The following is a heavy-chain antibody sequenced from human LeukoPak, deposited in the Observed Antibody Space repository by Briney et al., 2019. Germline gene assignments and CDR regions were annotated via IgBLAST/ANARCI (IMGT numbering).Heavy chain of an antibody. Sequence: GGSLRLSCAASGFTFSSYWMSWVRQAPGKGLEWVANIKQDGSGKYYVDSVKGRFTISRDNAKNSLYLQMNSLRAEDTAVYYCARAPCSGGSCIAFDIWGQGTMVTVSS. D-gene: IGHD2-15*01. V-gene: IGHV3-7*01. CDR3: ARAPCSGGSCIAFDI. J-gene: IGHJ3*02. CDR2: IKQDGSGK. CDR1: GFTFSSYW.